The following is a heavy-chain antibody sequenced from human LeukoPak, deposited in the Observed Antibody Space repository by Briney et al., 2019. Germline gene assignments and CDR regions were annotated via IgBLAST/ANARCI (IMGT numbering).Heavy chain of an antibody. V-gene: IGHV3-21*01. D-gene: IGHD3-22*01. CDR3: VRLRRNSDTSGYYYYDF. Sequence: TGGSLRLSCAASGFTFSSYSMNWVRQAPGKGLEWVSSISSSNTYIYYADSVRGRFTISRDDARDSLYLQMNSLRAEDTAVYYCVRLRRNSDTSGYYYYDFWGQGTLVTVSS. CDR1: GFTFSSYS. CDR2: ISSSNTYI. J-gene: IGHJ4*02.